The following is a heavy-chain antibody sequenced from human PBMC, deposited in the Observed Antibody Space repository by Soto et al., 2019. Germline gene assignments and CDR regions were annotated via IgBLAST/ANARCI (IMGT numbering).Heavy chain of an antibody. Sequence: EVQVEESGGGLVQPGGSLRLACAASGFHFSSYSMNWVRQAPGKGLEWVSYISSSSSTVYYADSVKGRFTMSRDNAKKSLYLQMNSLRAEDTAVYYCARVDSYWYFDLWGRGTLVTVSS. CDR3: ARVDSYWYFDL. CDR1: GFHFSSYS. D-gene: IGHD2-2*03. CDR2: ISSSSSTV. V-gene: IGHV3-48*01. J-gene: IGHJ2*01.